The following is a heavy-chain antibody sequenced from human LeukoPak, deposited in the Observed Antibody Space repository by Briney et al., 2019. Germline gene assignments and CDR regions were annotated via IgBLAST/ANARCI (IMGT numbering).Heavy chain of an antibody. J-gene: IGHJ4*02. CDR1: GFTFCSYM. Sequence: GGSLRLSCAPSGFTFCSYMMTWVRQAPGRGLEWVSTISSNGGSTYYADSVKGRFTISRDNSKNTLYLQMSSLRAEDTAVYYCARYCSRASCYSVVDYWGQGTLVPVSS. CDR2: ISSNGGST. V-gene: IGHV3-23*01. CDR3: ARYCSRASCYSVVDY. D-gene: IGHD2-15*01.